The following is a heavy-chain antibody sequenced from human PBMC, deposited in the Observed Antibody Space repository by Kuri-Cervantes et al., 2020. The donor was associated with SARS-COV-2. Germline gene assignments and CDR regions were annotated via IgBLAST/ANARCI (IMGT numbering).Heavy chain of an antibody. CDR2: ISYDGSNK. Sequence: GESLKISCAASGFTFNTYSMDWVRQAPGKGLEWVAVISYDGSNKYYADSVKGRFTISRDNSKNTLYLQMSSLRAEDTAVYYCVKDNWRVITIFGATRSDDYMDVWGKGTTVTVSS. CDR3: VKDNWRVITIFGATRSDDYMDV. D-gene: IGHD3-3*01. CDR1: GFTFNTYS. J-gene: IGHJ6*03. V-gene: IGHV3-30*18.